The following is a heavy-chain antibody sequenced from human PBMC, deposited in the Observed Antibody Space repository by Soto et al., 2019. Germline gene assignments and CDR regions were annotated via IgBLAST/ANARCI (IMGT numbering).Heavy chain of an antibody. J-gene: IGHJ4*02. CDR2: IYYGGST. D-gene: IGHD7-27*01. CDR1: GDSISTDY. CDR3: AKNWNWGSLVH. V-gene: IGHV4-59*08. Sequence: QVHLQESGPGLVKPSETLSLTCTVSGDSISTDYWSWIRQSPGKGLEWIGFIYYGGSTNYNPSLKSRVTISVDTPKNQFSLKLSSVTAADTAVSYCAKNWNWGSLVHWGQGTLVTVSS.